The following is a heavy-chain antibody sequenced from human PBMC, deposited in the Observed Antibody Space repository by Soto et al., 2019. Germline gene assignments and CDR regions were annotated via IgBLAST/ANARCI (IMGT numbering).Heavy chain of an antibody. J-gene: IGHJ4*02. CDR1: GYIFSSFG. CDR3: ARGYCSFASWPLGF. V-gene: IGHV1-18*01. Sequence: HVQLVQSGDEVMKPGASVKVSCKASGYIFSSFGISWVRQVPGQGLEWMGWINTYNGDTNYAQKVHGRVTMTTDTSTRTAYMEVRSLVSDDTAVYYCARGYCSFASWPLGFWGQGTLVTVSS. D-gene: IGHD2-2*01. CDR2: INTYNGDT.